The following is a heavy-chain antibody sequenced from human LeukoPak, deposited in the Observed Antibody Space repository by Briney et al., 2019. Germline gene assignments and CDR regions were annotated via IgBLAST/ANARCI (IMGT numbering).Heavy chain of an antibody. J-gene: IGHJ5*02. CDR1: GYRFTEYW. V-gene: IGHV5-51*01. CDR2: IFPRDSDT. D-gene: IGHD2-2*03. CDR3: ARLYPGYCSSTSCYCDP. Sequence: GESLKISCKGSGYRFTEYWIAWVRQMPGKGLEWMGIIFPRDSDTRYSPSFQGQVTISADKSISTAYLHWSSLKASDTAIYYCARLYPGYCSSTSCYCDPWGRGTLVTVSS.